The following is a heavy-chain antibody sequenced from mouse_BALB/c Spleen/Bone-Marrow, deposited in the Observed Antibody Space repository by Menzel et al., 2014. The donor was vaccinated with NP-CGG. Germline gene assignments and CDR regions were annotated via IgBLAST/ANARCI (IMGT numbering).Heavy chain of an antibody. Sequence: VKLQESGAELARPGASVKMSCRASGYTFTTYTVHWVKQRPGQGLEWIGYINPSSGYTYYNQKFKDKATLTADKSSSAAYLQLSSLTSEDSAVYCCARVYGNYDAMDYWGQGTSVTVSS. J-gene: IGHJ4*01. D-gene: IGHD2-1*01. CDR2: INPSSGYT. CDR1: GYTFTTYT. V-gene: IGHV1-4*01. CDR3: ARVYGNYDAMDY.